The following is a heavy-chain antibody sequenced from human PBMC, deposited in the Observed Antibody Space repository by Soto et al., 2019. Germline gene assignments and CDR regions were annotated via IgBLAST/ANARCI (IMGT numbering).Heavy chain of an antibody. V-gene: IGHV3-74*01. D-gene: IGHD5-18*01. CDR1: GFTFSSYW. CDR3: AREYSYGYGPMGY. CDR2: INSDGSST. J-gene: IGHJ4*02. Sequence: SLRLCCAASGFTFSSYWMHWVRQAPGKGLVWVSRINSDGSSTSYAGSVKGLFTISRDNDKNTLYLQMTSLRAEDTAVYYCAREYSYGYGPMGYGGQGTLVTVSS.